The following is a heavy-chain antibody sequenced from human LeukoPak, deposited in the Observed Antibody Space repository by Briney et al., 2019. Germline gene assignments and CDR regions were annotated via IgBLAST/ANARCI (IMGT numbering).Heavy chain of an antibody. CDR3: AILSGWVDAFDI. CDR2: ISWNSGSI. J-gene: IGHJ3*02. Sequence: GGSLRLSCAASGFTFDDYAMHWVRQAPGKGLEWVSGISWNSGSIGYADSVKGRFTISRDNAKNSLYLQMNSLRAEDTALYYCAILSGWVDAFDIWGQGTMVTVSS. CDR1: GFTFDDYA. V-gene: IGHV3-9*01. D-gene: IGHD6-19*01.